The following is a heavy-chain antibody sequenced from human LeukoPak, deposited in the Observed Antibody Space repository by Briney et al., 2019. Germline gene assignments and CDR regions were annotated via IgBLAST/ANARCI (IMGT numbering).Heavy chain of an antibody. CDR2: ISSSSSYI. Sequence: PGGSLRLSCAASGFTFSSYRMNWVRQAPGKGLEWVSSISSSSSYIYYAYSVKRRFTSPRDNAKNLLYLQMNSLRAADTAVYYCASDSRLVQWLVPTDWSWFDPWGQGTLVTVSS. CDR3: ASDSRLVQWLVPTDWSWFDP. V-gene: IGHV3-21*01. CDR1: GFTFSSYR. J-gene: IGHJ5*02. D-gene: IGHD6-19*01.